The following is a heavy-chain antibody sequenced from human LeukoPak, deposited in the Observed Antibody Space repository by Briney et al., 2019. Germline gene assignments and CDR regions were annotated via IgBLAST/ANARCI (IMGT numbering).Heavy chain of an antibody. CDR3: AKDRGLQLERRAAYDY. V-gene: IGHV3-23*01. J-gene: IGHJ4*02. Sequence: GGSLRLSCAASGFTFSSYAMSWVRQAPGKGLEWVSAISGSGGSTYYADSVKGRFTISRDNSKNTLYLQMNSLRAEDTAVYYCAKDRGLQLERRAAYDYWGQGTLVTVPS. CDR2: ISGSGGST. CDR1: GFTFSSYA. D-gene: IGHD1-1*01.